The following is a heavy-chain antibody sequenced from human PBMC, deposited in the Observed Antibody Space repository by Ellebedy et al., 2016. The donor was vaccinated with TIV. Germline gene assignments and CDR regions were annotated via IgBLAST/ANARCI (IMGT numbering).Heavy chain of an antibody. J-gene: IGHJ3*02. CDR2: INPNRGNP. CDR1: GHTFASYG. D-gene: IGHD7-27*01. CDR3: ARTGIWGNAFDI. V-gene: IGHV7-4-1*02. Sequence: AASVKVSCKASGHTFASYGVNWVRQAPGQGLEWMGWINPNRGNPTYAQAFTGRIVFSLDTSVSTAYLKISSLRAEDSAVYYCARTGIWGNAFDIWGQGTMVTVSS.